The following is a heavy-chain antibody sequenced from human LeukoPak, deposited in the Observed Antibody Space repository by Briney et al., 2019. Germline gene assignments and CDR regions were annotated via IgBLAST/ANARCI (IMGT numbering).Heavy chain of an antibody. Sequence: SETLSLTCTVSGGSISSYYWSWIRQPPGKGLEWIGYIYYSGSTNYNPSLKSRVTISVDTSKNQFSLKLSSVTAADTAVYYCARVWDVEYSSPGKFDYWGQGTLVTVSS. V-gene: IGHV4-59*01. CDR3: ARVWDVEYSSPGKFDY. CDR2: IYYSGST. CDR1: GGSISSYY. J-gene: IGHJ4*02. D-gene: IGHD6-6*01.